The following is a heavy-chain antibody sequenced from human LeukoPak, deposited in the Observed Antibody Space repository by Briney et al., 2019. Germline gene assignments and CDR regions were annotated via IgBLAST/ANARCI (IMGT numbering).Heavy chain of an antibody. CDR3: AGGRGWLIDY. Sequence: PGGSLRLSCAASGFTFSRYWMSWVRQAPGKGLEWVAIIKRDGSEQFYVDSVKGRFTISRDNAKNSLYVQMSNLRAEDTAVYYCAGGRGWLIDYWGQGTLVTVSS. CDR1: GFTFSRYW. J-gene: IGHJ4*02. CDR2: IKRDGSEQ. D-gene: IGHD6-19*01. V-gene: IGHV3-7*01.